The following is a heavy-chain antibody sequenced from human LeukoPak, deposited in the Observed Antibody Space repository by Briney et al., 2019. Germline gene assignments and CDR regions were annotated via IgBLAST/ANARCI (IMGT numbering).Heavy chain of an antibody. Sequence: GGSLRLSCAASGFTFSSYEMDWVRQAPGKGVEWVSYISSSGSTIYYADSVKGRFTISRDNAKNSLYLQMNSLRAEDTAVYYCARLYCSSTSCYPHWGQGTLVTVSS. CDR3: ARLYCSSTSCYPH. CDR2: ISSSGSTI. D-gene: IGHD2-2*01. V-gene: IGHV3-48*03. CDR1: GFTFSSYE. J-gene: IGHJ4*02.